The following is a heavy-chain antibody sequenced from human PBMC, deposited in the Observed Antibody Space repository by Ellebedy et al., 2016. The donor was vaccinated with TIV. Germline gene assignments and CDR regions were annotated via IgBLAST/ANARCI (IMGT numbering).Heavy chain of an antibody. J-gene: IGHJ6*02. CDR1: GFTFSSYS. CDR3: ARGACMLLSCRSGYGMDV. CDR2: ISGGRSSI. D-gene: IGHD2-8*01. V-gene: IGHV3-21*01. Sequence: GESLKISCAASGFTFSSYSMNWVRQAPGKGLEWISSISGGRSSIYYGDSVKVRFTMSRDNAKNSVYLQMNSLRAEDTAVYYCARGACMLLSCRSGYGMDVWGQGTTVTVSS.